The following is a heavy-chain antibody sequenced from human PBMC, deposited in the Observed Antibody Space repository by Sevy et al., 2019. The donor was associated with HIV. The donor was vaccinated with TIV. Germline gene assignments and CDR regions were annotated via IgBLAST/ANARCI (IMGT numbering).Heavy chain of an antibody. V-gene: IGHV3-11*01. CDR1: GFIFSDYY. D-gene: IGHD2-15*01. Sequence: GGSLRLSCAASGFIFSDYYMNWIRQAPGKGLEWVSYISSTSGSDIYYADSVKGRFTISRDNAKNSLYLQMNSLRAEDTAVYYCAREAIVSPEAFDIWGQGTMVTVSS. CDR2: ISSTSGSDI. J-gene: IGHJ3*02. CDR3: AREAIVSPEAFDI.